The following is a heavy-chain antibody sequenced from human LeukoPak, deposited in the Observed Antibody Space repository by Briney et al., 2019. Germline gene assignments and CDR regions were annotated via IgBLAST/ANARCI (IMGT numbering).Heavy chain of an antibody. V-gene: IGHV3-48*04. CDR1: GFTFSSYS. CDR2: ISSSSSTI. CDR3: ARDPIPFLTKGYFDY. J-gene: IGHJ4*02. Sequence: GGSLRLSCAASGFTFSSYSMNWVRQAPGKGLEWVSYISSSSSTIYYADSVKGRFTISRDNAKNSLYLQMNSLRAEDTAVYYCARDPIPFLTKGYFDYWGQGTLVTVSS.